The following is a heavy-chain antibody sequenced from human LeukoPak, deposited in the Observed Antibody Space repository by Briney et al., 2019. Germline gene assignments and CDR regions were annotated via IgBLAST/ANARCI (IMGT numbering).Heavy chain of an antibody. V-gene: IGHV4-61*02. CDR1: GGSISSGSYY. CDR2: IYTSGST. CDR3: VISAYGGYFDY. D-gene: IGHD5-12*01. J-gene: IGHJ4*02. Sequence: PSETLSLTCTVSGGSISSGSYYWSWIRQPAGKGLEWIGRIYTSGSTNYNPSLKSRVTISVDTSKNQFSMKLSSVTAADTAVYYCVISAYGGYFDYWGQGTLVTVSS.